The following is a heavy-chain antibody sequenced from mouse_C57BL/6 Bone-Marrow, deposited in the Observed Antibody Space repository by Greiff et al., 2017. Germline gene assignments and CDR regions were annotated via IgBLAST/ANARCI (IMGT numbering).Heavy chain of an antibody. Sequence: EVKLEESGPGLVKPSQSLSLTCSVTGYSITSGYYWNWIRQFPGNKLEWMGYISYDGSNNYNPSLKNRISITRDTSKNQFFLKLNSVTTEDTATYYCASSGYPYLDYWGQGTTLTVSS. V-gene: IGHV3-6*01. D-gene: IGHD3-2*02. CDR3: ASSGYPYLDY. J-gene: IGHJ2*01. CDR1: GYSITSGYY. CDR2: ISYDGSN.